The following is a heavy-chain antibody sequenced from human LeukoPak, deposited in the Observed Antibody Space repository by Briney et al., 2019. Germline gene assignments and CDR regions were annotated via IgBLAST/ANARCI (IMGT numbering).Heavy chain of an antibody. Sequence: PGGSLRLSCAASGFTFSSYAMHWVRQAPGKELEWVAVISYDGSNKYYADSVKGRFTISRDNSKNTLYLQMNSLRAEDTAVYYCARSPDYYYYMDVWGKGTTVTVSS. CDR3: ARSPDYYYYMDV. J-gene: IGHJ6*03. CDR1: GFTFSSYA. CDR2: ISYDGSNK. V-gene: IGHV3-30*04.